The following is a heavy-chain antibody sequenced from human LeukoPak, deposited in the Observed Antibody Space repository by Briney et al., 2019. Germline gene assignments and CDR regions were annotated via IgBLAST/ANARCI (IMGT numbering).Heavy chain of an antibody. CDR3: ASAILTPSCFVWRFDL. D-gene: IGHD3-9*01. CDR1: GGSIRSDDYY. V-gene: IGHV4-31*03. Sequence: SETLSLTCTVSGGSIRSDDYYWSGIRQHPGKGLEWIGYTHYSGSAYYNPSLKSRVTISVDTSKSQFSLKLSSVAAADTAVYYCASAILTPSCFVWRFDLWGRGTPVTVSS. J-gene: IGHJ2*01. CDR2: THYSGSA.